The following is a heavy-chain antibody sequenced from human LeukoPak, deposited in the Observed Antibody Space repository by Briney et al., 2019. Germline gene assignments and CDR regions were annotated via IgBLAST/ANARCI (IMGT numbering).Heavy chain of an antibody. Sequence: PGGSLRLSCAASGFTFSNAWMSWVRQAPGKGLEWVANIKQDGSEKYYVDSVKGRFTISRDNAKNSLFLQMKSLRADDTAVYYCARDPTARPYGSGSFDFWGQGTLITVSS. CDR1: GFTFSNAW. D-gene: IGHD3-10*01. J-gene: IGHJ4*02. CDR2: IKQDGSEK. CDR3: ARDPTARPYGSGSFDF. V-gene: IGHV3-7*01.